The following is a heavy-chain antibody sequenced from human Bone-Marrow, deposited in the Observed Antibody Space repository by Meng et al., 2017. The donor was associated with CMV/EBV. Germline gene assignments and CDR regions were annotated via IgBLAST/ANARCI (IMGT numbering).Heavy chain of an antibody. J-gene: IGHJ5*02. D-gene: IGHD3-10*01. V-gene: IGHV5-51*01. CDR1: GYSFTSYW. CDR3: ARRRGDVKWVDP. Sequence: KVSCKGSGYSFTSYWIAWVRQMPGKGLEWMGIIYPGDSDATYSPSFQGQVTISVDKSISTAYLQWSSLKASDTAMYFCARRRGDVKWVDPWGQGTLVTVSS. CDR2: IYPGDSDA.